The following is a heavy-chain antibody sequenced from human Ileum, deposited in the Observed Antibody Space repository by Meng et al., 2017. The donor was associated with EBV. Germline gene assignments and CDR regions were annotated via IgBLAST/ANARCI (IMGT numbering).Heavy chain of an antibody. Sequence: QVKLQEAGPGLVKHSQTLSLTCTVSGCSISSGDYYWSWIRQPPGKGLEWIGYIYYSGSTYYNPSLKSRVTISVDTSKNQFSPKLSSVTAADTAVYYRARGYYDSSGYGYWYFDLWGRGTLVTVSS. V-gene: IGHV4-30-4*01. CDR1: GCSISSGDYY. CDR2: IYYSGST. D-gene: IGHD3-22*01. CDR3: ARGYYDSSGYGYWYFDL. J-gene: IGHJ2*01.